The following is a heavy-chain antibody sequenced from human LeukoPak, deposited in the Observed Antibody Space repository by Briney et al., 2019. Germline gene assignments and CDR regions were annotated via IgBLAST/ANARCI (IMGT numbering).Heavy chain of an antibody. V-gene: IGHV4-59*13. Sequence: TSETLSLTCTVSGGSISSYHWSWIRQPPGKGLECIGYIYYSGSTKYNPSLKSRVTMSVDTSKNQFSLKLTSVTAADTAVYYCARVTDVTVAGMGSFDYWGQGTLVTVSS. CDR1: GGSISSYH. D-gene: IGHD6-19*01. CDR2: IYYSGST. J-gene: IGHJ4*02. CDR3: ARVTDVTVAGMGSFDY.